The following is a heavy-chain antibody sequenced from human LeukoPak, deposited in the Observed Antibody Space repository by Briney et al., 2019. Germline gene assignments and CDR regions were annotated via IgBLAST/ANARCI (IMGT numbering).Heavy chain of an antibody. Sequence: SETLSLTCAVYGGSFSGYYWSWIRQPPGKGLEWIGEINHSGSTNYNPSLKSRVTISVDTSKNQFSLKLSSVTAADTAVYYCARHYYGSGTSMVDYWGQGTLVTVSS. J-gene: IGHJ4*02. CDR3: ARHYYGSGTSMVDY. V-gene: IGHV4-34*01. D-gene: IGHD3-10*01. CDR1: GGSFSGYY. CDR2: INHSGST.